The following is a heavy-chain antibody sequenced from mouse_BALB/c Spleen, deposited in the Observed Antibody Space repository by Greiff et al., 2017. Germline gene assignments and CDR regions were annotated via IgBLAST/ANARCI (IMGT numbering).Heavy chain of an antibody. CDR1: GYTFTSYV. CDR3: ARAGKGYGFAY. CDR2: INPYNDGT. D-gene: IGHD3-1*01. V-gene: IGHV1-14*01. Sequence: LQESGPELVKPGASVKMSCKASGYTFTSYVMHWVKQKPGQGLEWIGYINPYNDGTKYNEKFKGKATLTSDKSSSTAYMELSSLTSEDSAVYYCARAGKGYGFAYWGQGTPLTVSA. J-gene: IGHJ3*01.